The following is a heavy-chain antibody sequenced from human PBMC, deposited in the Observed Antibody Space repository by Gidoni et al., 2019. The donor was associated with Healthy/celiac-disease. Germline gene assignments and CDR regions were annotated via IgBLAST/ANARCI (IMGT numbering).Heavy chain of an antibody. V-gene: IGHV5-51*03. D-gene: IGHD3-16*02. CDR3: ARLGHDYVWGSYRYSSAGSRDY. J-gene: IGHJ4*02. CDR2: IYPGDSDT. CDR1: GYSCTSYW. Sequence: EVQLVQSGAEVKKPGESLKISCKGSGYSCTSYWIGWVRQMPGKGLEWMGIIYPGDSDTRYSPSFQGQVTISADKSISTAYLQWSSLKASDTAMYYCARLGHDYVWGSYRYSSAGSRDYWGQGTLVTVSS.